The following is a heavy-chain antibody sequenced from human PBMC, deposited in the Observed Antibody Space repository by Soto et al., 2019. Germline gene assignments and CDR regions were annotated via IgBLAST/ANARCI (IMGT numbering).Heavy chain of an antibody. CDR2: ISAHNGNT. Sequence: QVHLVQSGAEVKKPGASVKVSCKASGYTFTSYGITWVRQAPGQGLEWMGWISAHNGNTDYARKLQGRVIVTRDTSTRTAYMELRSLRSDDTAVYYCARGRYGDYWGQGALVTVSS. J-gene: IGHJ4*02. V-gene: IGHV1-18*01. D-gene: IGHD1-1*01. CDR3: ARGRYGDY. CDR1: GYTFTSYG.